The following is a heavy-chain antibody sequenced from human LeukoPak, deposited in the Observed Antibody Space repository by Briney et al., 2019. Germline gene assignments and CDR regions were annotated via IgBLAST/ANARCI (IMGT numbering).Heavy chain of an antibody. Sequence: GGSLRLSCAASGITFSTSTMNWVRQAPGKGLEWVSSISSSSSYRYYADSVKGRFTISRDNAKNSLYLQMNSLRAEDTAVYYCARYEGGPGFDYWGPGTLVAVSS. J-gene: IGHJ4*02. CDR2: ISSSSSYR. CDR1: GITFSTST. CDR3: ARYEGGPGFDY. D-gene: IGHD3-16*01. V-gene: IGHV3-21*01.